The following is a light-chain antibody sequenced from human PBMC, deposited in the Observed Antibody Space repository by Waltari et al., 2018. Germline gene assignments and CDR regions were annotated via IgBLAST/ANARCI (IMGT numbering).Light chain of an antibody. CDR1: QSISSW. Sequence: DIQMTQSPSTLSASVGDRVPITCRASQSISSWLAWYHQKPGKAPKLLIYKASSLESGGPARFSGSGSGTEFTLTISSLQPDDFATYYCQQYNSYPYTFGQGTKLEIK. J-gene: IGKJ2*01. CDR3: QQYNSYPYT. V-gene: IGKV1-5*03. CDR2: KAS.